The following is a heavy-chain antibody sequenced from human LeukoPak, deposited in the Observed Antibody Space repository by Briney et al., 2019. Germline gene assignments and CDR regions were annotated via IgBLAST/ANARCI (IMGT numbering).Heavy chain of an antibody. D-gene: IGHD5-24*01. CDR2: TFSTST. V-gene: IGHV4-61*01. Sequence: PSETLSLTCSVSGDSVSSSPYYWGWIRQPPGKGLEWIGNTFSTSTLYNASLRSRVTILVDTSKNQFSLKLTSATAADTAIYYCARYKSHNYFDPWGQGTLVVVSS. CDR1: GDSVSSSPYY. CDR3: ARYKSHNYFDP. J-gene: IGHJ5*02.